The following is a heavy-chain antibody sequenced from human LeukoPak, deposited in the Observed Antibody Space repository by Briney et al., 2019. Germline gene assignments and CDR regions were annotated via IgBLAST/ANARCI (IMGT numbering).Heavy chain of an antibody. CDR3: ATPRGYSYGLDY. D-gene: IGHD5-18*01. Sequence: SETLSLTCAVYGGSFSGYYWSWICQPPGKGLEWIGEINHSGSTNYNPSLKSRVTISVDTSKNQFSLKLSSVTAADTAVYYCATPRGYSYGLDYWGQGTLVTVSS. J-gene: IGHJ4*02. V-gene: IGHV4-34*01. CDR1: GGSFSGYY. CDR2: INHSGST.